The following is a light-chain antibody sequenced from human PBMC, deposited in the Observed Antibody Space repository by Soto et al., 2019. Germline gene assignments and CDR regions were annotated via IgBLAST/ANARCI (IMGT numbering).Light chain of an antibody. J-gene: IGLJ1*01. CDR1: SSNIGADYD. CDR3: QSYDSTLSARYV. CDR2: GNN. V-gene: IGLV1-40*01. Sequence: QSVLTQPPSVSGAPGQRVTISCTGSSSNIGADYDVHWYQQRPGTAPKLLIFGNNNRPSGVPGRFSGSKSGTSASLAITGLQAEDEGDYYCQSYDSTLSARYVFGTGTKATVL.